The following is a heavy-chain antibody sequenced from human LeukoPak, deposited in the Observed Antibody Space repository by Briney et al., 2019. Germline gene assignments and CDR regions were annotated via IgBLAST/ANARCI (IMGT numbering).Heavy chain of an antibody. Sequence: GGSLRLSCAASGFTFSSYAMSWVRQAPGKGLEWVSAISGSGGSTYYADSVKGRFTISRDNSKNTLYLQMNSLRAEDTAVYYCAKSLEHNYSYYYGMDVWGQGTTVTVSS. J-gene: IGHJ6*02. D-gene: IGHD3-3*01. CDR2: ISGSGGST. V-gene: IGHV3-23*01. CDR1: GFTFSSYA. CDR3: AKSLEHNYSYYYGMDV.